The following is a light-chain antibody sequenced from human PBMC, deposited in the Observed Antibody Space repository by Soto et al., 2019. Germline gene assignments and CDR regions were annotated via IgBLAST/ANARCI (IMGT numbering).Light chain of an antibody. Sequence: EIVLTQSPATLSLSPGERATLSCRASQSVSHYLAWYQQKPGQAPKLLIYDASNRATGILARFSGSGSGTDFTLTISSLEPEDFAVYYCQQRSNWFTFGQGTRLEIK. CDR2: DAS. J-gene: IGKJ5*01. CDR1: QSVSHY. CDR3: QQRSNWFT. V-gene: IGKV3-11*01.